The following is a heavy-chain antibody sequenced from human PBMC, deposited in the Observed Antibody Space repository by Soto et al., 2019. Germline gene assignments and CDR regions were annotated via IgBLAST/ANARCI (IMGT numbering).Heavy chain of an antibody. J-gene: IGHJ3*02. Sequence: EVQLVESGGGLVQPGGSLRLSCAASGFTFSSYSMHWVRQAPGKGLEYVSAISSNGGSTYYANSVKGRFTISRDNSTNTLYLQMGSLRAEDMAVYYCASIGFYGVHLVDAFDIWGQGTMVTVSS. D-gene: IGHD4-17*01. CDR1: GFTFSSYS. V-gene: IGHV3-64*01. CDR3: ASIGFYGVHLVDAFDI. CDR2: ISSNGGST.